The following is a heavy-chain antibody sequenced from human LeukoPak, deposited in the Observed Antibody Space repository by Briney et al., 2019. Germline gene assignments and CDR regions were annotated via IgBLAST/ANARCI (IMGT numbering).Heavy chain of an antibody. CDR1: GCSVSSSRYY. CDR3: ARQKPYPKDYYYGMDV. CDR2: IYYSGST. Sequence: SEPLPLPCTVSGCSVSSSRYYWGWIRPPPGKGLEWIGSIYYSGSTYYNPSLKSRVTISVDTSKNQFSLKLSSVTAADTAVYYCARQKPYPKDYYYGMDVWGQGTTVTVSS. J-gene: IGHJ6*02. V-gene: IGHV4-39*01. D-gene: IGHD1-14*01.